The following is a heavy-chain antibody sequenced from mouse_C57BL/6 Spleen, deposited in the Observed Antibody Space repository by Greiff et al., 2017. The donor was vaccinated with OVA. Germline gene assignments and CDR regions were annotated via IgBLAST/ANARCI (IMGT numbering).Heavy chain of an antibody. CDR1: GYTFTSYW. Sequence: QVQLQQPGTELVKPGASVKLSCKASGYTFTSYWMHWVKQRPGQGLEWIGNINPSNGGTNYNEKFKSKATLTVDKSSSTAYMQLRSLTSEDSAVYYCARWGYYGSSDYAMDYWGQGTSVTVSS. D-gene: IGHD1-1*01. V-gene: IGHV1-53*01. CDR2: INPSNGGT. CDR3: ARWGYYGSSDYAMDY. J-gene: IGHJ4*01.